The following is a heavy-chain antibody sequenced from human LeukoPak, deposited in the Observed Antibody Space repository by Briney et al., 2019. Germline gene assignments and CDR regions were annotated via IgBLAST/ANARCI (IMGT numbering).Heavy chain of an antibody. CDR3: ARDRRLTGYYISLAIDY. CDR2: ISAYNGNT. CDR1: GYTFTSYG. J-gene: IGHJ4*02. V-gene: IGHV1-18*01. D-gene: IGHD3-9*01. Sequence: GASVKVSCKASGYTFTSYGISWVRQAPGQGLEWMGWISAYNGNTNYAQKLQGRVTMTTDTSTSTAYMELRSLRSDDTAVYYCARDRRLTGYYISLAIDYWGQGTLVTVSS.